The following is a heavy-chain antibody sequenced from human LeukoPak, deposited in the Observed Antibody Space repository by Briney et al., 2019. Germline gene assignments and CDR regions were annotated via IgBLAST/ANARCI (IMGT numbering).Heavy chain of an antibody. J-gene: IGHJ6*02. CDR3: ARDFHTTDPRLYYGMDV. V-gene: IGHV4-34*01. Sequence: PSETLSLTCAVYGGSFSGYYWSWIRQPPGKELEWIGEINHSGSTNYNPSLKSRVTISVDTSKNQFSLKLSSVTAADTAVYYCARDFHTTDPRLYYGMDVWGQGTTVTVSS. CDR1: GGSFSGYY. CDR2: INHSGST. D-gene: IGHD1-1*01.